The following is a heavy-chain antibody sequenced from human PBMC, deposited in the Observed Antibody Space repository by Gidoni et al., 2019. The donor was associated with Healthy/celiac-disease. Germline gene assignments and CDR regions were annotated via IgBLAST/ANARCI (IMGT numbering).Heavy chain of an antibody. CDR1: GYTFTGYY. V-gene: IGHV1-2*06. Sequence: QVQLVQSGAGVKKPGASVTVSCKASGYTFTGYYMHWVLQAPGPGLEWMGRTNPNSGGKKYAQKFQGRVTMTRDTSISTAYMELSRMRSDDTAVYYCARDYVDYSNWFDPWGQGTLVTVSS. J-gene: IGHJ5*02. CDR3: ARDYVDYSNWFDP. D-gene: IGHD4-17*01. CDR2: TNPNSGGK.